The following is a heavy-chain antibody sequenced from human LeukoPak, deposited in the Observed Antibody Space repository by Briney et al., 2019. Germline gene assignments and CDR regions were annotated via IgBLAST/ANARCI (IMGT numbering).Heavy chain of an antibody. CDR3: ARDLPGQYGFDI. J-gene: IGHJ3*02. D-gene: IGHD1-14*01. CDR2: VFTSGST. CDR1: GGSFSGYY. Sequence: PSETLSLTCAVYGGSFSGYYWSWIRQPAGKGLEWIGRVFTSGSTDYNPSFKSRVTISVDTSKKQVSLRLSSVTAADTAVYYCARDLPGQYGFDIWGQETMVTVSS. V-gene: IGHV4-4*07.